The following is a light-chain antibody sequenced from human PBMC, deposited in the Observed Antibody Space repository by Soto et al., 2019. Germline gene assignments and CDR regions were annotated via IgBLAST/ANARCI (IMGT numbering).Light chain of an antibody. V-gene: IGKV3-20*01. CDR3: QHYGSSPYT. Sequence: DIELTQSSGTLSLSPGERATLSCRASQSVSSNYLAWYQQQPGQAPSPLIYGASSRATGIPYRFSGSGSGRDVSLTISSMEPEDFAVYYCQHYGSSPYTFGQGTKLEIK. CDR2: GAS. J-gene: IGKJ2*01. CDR1: QSVSSNY.